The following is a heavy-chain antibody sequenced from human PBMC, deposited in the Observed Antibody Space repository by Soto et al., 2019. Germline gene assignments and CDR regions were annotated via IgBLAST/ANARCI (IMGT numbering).Heavy chain of an antibody. CDR3: AHGDSSGLWWDY. V-gene: IGHV2-5*02. J-gene: IGHJ4*02. Sequence: QITLKESGPTLVKPTQTLTLTCTFSGFSLSTSGVGVGWIRQPPGKALAWLALIYWDDDKRYSPSLKSRLTITKDTSKNQVVLTMTNMDPVHTATYYCAHGDSSGLWWDYWGQGTLVTVSS. CDR1: GFSLSTSGVG. CDR2: IYWDDDK. D-gene: IGHD3-22*01.